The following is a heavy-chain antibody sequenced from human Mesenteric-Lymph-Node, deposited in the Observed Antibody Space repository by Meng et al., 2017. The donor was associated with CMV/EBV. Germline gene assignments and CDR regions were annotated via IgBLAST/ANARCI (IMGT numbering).Heavy chain of an antibody. Sequence: SETLSLTCAVSGGSISSSNWWSWVRQPPGKGLEWIGEIYHSGSTNYKPSLKSRVTISVDKSKNQFSLKLSSVTAADTAVYYCARALYSGYDLRIQGIDYWGQGTLVTVSS. V-gene: IGHV4-4*02. CDR1: GGSISSSNW. CDR3: ARALYSGYDLRIQGIDY. D-gene: IGHD5-12*01. J-gene: IGHJ4*02. CDR2: IYHSGST.